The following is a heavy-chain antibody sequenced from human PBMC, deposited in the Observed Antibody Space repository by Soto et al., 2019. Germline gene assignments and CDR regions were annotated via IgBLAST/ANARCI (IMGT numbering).Heavy chain of an antibody. Sequence: GGSLRLSCAASGFTFSSYGMHWVRQAPGKGLEWVAVISYDGSNKYYADSVKGRFTISRDNSKNTLYLQMNSLRAEDTAVYYCAKSLKHRAGVYYYYYGMDVWGQGTTVTVS. CDR3: AKSLKHRAGVYYYYYGMDV. CDR1: GFTFSSYG. D-gene: IGHD3-10*01. J-gene: IGHJ6*02. V-gene: IGHV3-30*18. CDR2: ISYDGSNK.